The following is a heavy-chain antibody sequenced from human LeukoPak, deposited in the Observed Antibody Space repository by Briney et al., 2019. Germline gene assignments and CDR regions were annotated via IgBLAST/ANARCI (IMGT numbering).Heavy chain of an antibody. CDR1: GGSFSGYY. V-gene: IGHV4-34*01. D-gene: IGHD2-15*01. CDR3: ARSVEGYCSGGSCYSYYYYMDV. J-gene: IGHJ6*03. CDR2: INHSGST. Sequence: SETLSLTCAVYGGSFSGYYWSWIRQPPGKGLEWIGEINHSGSTNYNPSLKSRVTISVDTSKNQFSLSLTSVTAADTAVYYCARSVEGYCSGGSCYSYYYYMDVWGKGTTVTVSS.